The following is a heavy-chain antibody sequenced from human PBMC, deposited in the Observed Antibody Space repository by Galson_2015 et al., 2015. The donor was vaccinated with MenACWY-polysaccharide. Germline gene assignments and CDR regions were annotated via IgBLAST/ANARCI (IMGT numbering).Heavy chain of an antibody. D-gene: IGHD3-10*01. CDR2: ISYDGSNK. CDR3: AKDRPLRGLSVFYYGMDV. J-gene: IGHJ6*02. CDR1: GFIFSDYA. V-gene: IGHV3-30*18. Sequence: SLRLSCAASGFIFSDYAIHWVRQAPGKGLEWLAVISYDGSNKYYLESVKDRFTISRDNSKDMVYLHMNSLRGEDTAVYFCAKDRPLRGLSVFYYGMDVWGRGTTVIVSS.